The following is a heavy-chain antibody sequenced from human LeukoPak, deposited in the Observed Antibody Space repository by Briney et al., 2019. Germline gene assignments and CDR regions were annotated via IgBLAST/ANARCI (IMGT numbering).Heavy chain of an antibody. J-gene: IGHJ5*02. CDR2: MNPNSGNT. CDR1: GGTFSSYA. V-gene: IGHV1-8*02. CDR3: ARGLIRGWDNWFDP. D-gene: IGHD1-26*01. Sequence: ASVKVSCKASGGTFSSYAISWVRQAPGQGLEWMGWMNPNSGNTGYAQKFQGRVTMTRNTSISTAYMELSSLRSEDTAVYYCARGLIRGWDNWFDPWGQGTLVTVSS.